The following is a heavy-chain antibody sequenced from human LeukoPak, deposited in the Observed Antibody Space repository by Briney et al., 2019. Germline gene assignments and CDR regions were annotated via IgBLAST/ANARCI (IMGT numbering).Heavy chain of an antibody. CDR1: GYTFTSYD. CDR3: ARGEATIPYYYYYGMDV. CDR2: MNPNSGNT. V-gene: IGHV1-8*01. J-gene: IGHJ6*02. Sequence: ASVKASCKASGYTFTSYDINWVRQATGQGLEWMGWMNPNSGNTGYAQKFQGRVTMTRNTSISTAYMELSSLRSEDTAVYYCARGEATIPYYYYYGMDVWGQGTTVTVSS. D-gene: IGHD5-12*01.